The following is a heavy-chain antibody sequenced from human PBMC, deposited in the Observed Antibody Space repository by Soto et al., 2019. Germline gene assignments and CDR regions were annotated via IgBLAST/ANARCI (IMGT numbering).Heavy chain of an antibody. D-gene: IGHD2-2*01. CDR3: AREEVRGYCYGLDV. J-gene: IGHJ6*02. Sequence: ASVKVSCKASGYTFTGYYMHWVRQAPGQGLEWMGWINPNSGGTNYAQKFQGWVTMTRDTSISTAYMELSRLRSDDTAVYYCAREEVRGYCYGLDVWGQGTTVTVSS. CDR2: INPNSGGT. CDR1: GYTFTGYY. V-gene: IGHV1-2*04.